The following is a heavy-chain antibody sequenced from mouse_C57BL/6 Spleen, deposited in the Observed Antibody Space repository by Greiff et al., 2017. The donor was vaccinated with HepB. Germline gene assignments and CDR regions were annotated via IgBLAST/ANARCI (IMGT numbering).Heavy chain of an antibody. V-gene: IGHV1-53*01. Sequence: VQLQQSGTELVKPGASVKLSCKASGYTFTSYWMHWVKQRPGQGLEWIGNINPSNGGTNYNEKFKSKATLTVDKSSSTAYMQLSSLTSEDSAVYYCARPSNYVDWYFDVWGTGTTVTVSS. CDR3: ARPSNYVDWYFDV. J-gene: IGHJ1*03. CDR1: GYTFTSYW. CDR2: INPSNGGT. D-gene: IGHD2-5*01.